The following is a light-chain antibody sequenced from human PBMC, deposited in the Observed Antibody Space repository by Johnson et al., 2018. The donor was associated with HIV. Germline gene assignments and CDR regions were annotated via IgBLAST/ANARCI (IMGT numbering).Light chain of an antibody. V-gene: IGLV1-51*02. Sequence: QSVLTQPPSVSAAPGQRVTISCSGGIANIGNNYVSWYQQLPGTAPKLLIYEHNKRPSGIPDRFSGSKSGTSATMDISGLQTGDEADYYCGTWDSRLRTGFFGTGTKVTVL. CDR1: IANIGNNY. CDR3: GTWDSRLRTGF. CDR2: EHN. J-gene: IGLJ1*01.